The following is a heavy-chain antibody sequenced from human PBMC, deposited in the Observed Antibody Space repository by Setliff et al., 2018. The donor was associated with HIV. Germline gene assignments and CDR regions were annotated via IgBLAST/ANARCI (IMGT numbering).Heavy chain of an antibody. J-gene: IGHJ6*03. D-gene: IGHD1-7*01. V-gene: IGHV3-21*01. CDR3: ARVDRELSGTFCHMGV. CDR1: GFTFKDFS. CDR2: ISHSSLYT. Sequence: PGESLKISCAASGFTFKDFSMAWVRQAPGKGLEWVSSISHSSLYTYYVDSVKGRFTISRDNAQNSLSLQMNSLRAEDTAVYYCARVDRELSGTFCHMGVWGKGTTVTVSS.